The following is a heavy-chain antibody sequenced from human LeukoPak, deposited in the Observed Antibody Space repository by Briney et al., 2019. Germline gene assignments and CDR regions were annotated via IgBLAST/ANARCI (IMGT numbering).Heavy chain of an antibody. CDR2: ISGSGGST. Sequence: GGSLRLSCAASGFTFSSYAMSWVRQAPGKGLEWVSAISGSGGSTYYADSVKGRFTISRDNSKNTLYLQMNSLRAEDTAVYYCAKVGLKVVNVAGEYYFDYWGQGTLVTVSS. J-gene: IGHJ4*02. D-gene: IGHD6-19*01. CDR3: AKVGLKVVNVAGEYYFDY. V-gene: IGHV3-23*01. CDR1: GFTFSSYA.